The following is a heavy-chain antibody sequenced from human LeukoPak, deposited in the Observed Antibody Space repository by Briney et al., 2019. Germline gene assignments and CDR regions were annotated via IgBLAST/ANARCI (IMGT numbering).Heavy chain of an antibody. J-gene: IGHJ4*02. V-gene: IGHV4-39*07. CDR3: AKGSYMRPGYYFDY. D-gene: IGHD1-26*01. CDR1: GGSISSSSYY. Sequence: SETLSLTCTVSGGSISSSSYYWGWIRQPPGKGLEWIGSIYYSGSTYYNPSLKSRVTISVDTSKNQFSLKLSSVTAADTAVYYCAKGSYMRPGYYFDYWGQGTLVTVSS. CDR2: IYYSGST.